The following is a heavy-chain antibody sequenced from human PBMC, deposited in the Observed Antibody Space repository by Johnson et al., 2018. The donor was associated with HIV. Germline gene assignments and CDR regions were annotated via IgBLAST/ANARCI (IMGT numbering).Heavy chain of an antibody. D-gene: IGHD6-13*01. CDR2: IWYDGTNK. CDR3: AKDAAAAALRAFDN. CDR1: GFTFSSYG. V-gene: IGHV3-33*06. J-gene: IGHJ3*02. Sequence: QVQLVESGGGLVQPGGSLRLSCAASGFTFSSYGMHWVRQAPGKGLEWVAVIWYDGTNKHYADSVTGRFTISRDNSKNTLFLQMNSLRAEDTTVYYCAKDAAAAALRAFDNWGQGTMVTVSS.